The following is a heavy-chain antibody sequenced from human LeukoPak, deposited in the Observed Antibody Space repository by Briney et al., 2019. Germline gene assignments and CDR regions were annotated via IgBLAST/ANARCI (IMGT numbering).Heavy chain of an antibody. CDR1: GFTFSSYS. J-gene: IGHJ6*03. V-gene: IGHV3-48*01. Sequence: GGSLRLSCAASGFTFSSYSMNWFRQAPGKGLEWVSYISSSSSTIYYADSVKGRFTISRDNAKNSLYLQMNSLRAEDTAVYYCAREHGRGDNGIYYYYYMDVWGKGTTVTVSS. D-gene: IGHD4-17*01. CDR3: AREHGRGDNGIYYYYYMDV. CDR2: ISSSSSTI.